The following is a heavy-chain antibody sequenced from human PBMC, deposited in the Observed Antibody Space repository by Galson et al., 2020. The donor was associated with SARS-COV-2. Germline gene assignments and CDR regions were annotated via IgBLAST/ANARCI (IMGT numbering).Heavy chain of an antibody. CDR3: AILGFGGAFEL. CDR2: FDPEVGEI. J-gene: IGHJ3*01. D-gene: IGHD3-10*01. V-gene: IGHV1-24*01. CDR1: GYTLTAFS. Sequence: ASVKVPCKVSGYTLTAFSMHWVRQAPGKGLEWMGGFDPEVGEIIYAQKFQGRVTMTEDTSRDTAYMELRSLRSEDTAVYYWAILGFGGAFELWGQGTKVTVSS.